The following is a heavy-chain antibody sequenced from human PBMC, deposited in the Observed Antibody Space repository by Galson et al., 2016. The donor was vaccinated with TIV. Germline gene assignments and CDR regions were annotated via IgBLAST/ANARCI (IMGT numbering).Heavy chain of an antibody. Sequence: SVKVSCKAPGYTFIAYYFHWVRQAPGQGLEWMGRINPNNGDTNYAQSFQGRVTMTKDTSISTAFMELGGLRSDDTAVYYCATSYGDSDAFDIWGQGTMVTVSS. CDR3: ATSYGDSDAFDI. V-gene: IGHV1-2*06. J-gene: IGHJ3*02. D-gene: IGHD4-17*01. CDR1: GYTFIAYY. CDR2: INPNNGDT.